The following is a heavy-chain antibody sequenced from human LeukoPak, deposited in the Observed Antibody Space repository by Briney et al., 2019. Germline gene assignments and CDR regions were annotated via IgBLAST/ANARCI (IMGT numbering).Heavy chain of an antibody. Sequence: ASVKVSCKASGYTFTSYDINWVRQATGQGLEWMGWMNPNSGNTGYAQKLQGRLTMTTDTSTSTAYMELRSLRSDDTAVYYCARGKDPVAVTAPNWFDPWGQGTLVTVSS. D-gene: IGHD6-19*01. CDR1: GYTFTSYD. CDR2: MNPNSGNT. CDR3: ARGKDPVAVTAPNWFDP. J-gene: IGHJ5*02. V-gene: IGHV1-8*01.